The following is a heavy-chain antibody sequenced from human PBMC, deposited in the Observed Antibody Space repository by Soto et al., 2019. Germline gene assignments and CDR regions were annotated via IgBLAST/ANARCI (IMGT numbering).Heavy chain of an antibody. CDR2: IIPILGIA. Sequence: GASVKVSCKASGYTFTSYAMHWVRQAPGQRREWMGWIIPILGIANYAQKFQGRVTITADKSTSTAYMELSSLRSEDTAVYYCARGAGIEYSSRLDYYYYGMDVWGQGTTVTVSS. J-gene: IGHJ6*02. CDR3: ARGAGIEYSSRLDYYYYGMDV. CDR1: GYTFTSYA. D-gene: IGHD6-6*01. V-gene: IGHV1-69*10.